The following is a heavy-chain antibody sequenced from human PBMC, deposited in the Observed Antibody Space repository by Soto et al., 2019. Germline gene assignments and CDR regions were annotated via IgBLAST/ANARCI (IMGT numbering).Heavy chain of an antibody. D-gene: IGHD3-10*01. CDR2: INHSGST. Sequence: ETLSLTCAVYGGSFSGYYWSWIRQPPGKGLEWIGEINHSGSTNYNPSLKSRVTISVDTSKNQFSLKLSSVTAADTAVYYCARPWRPDYYGSGPVGWFDPWGQGTLVTSPQ. V-gene: IGHV4-34*01. J-gene: IGHJ5*02. CDR3: ARPWRPDYYGSGPVGWFDP. CDR1: GGSFSGYY.